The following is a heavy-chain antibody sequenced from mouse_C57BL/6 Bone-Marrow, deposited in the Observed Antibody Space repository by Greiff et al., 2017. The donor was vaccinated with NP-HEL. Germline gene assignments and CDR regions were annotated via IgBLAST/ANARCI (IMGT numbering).Heavy chain of an antibody. J-gene: IGHJ1*03. D-gene: IGHD2-12*01. V-gene: IGHV3-5*01. CDR2: IYYSGTI. CDR1: GISITTGNYR. Sequence: DVQLQESGPGLVKPSQTVFLTCTVTGISITTGNYRWSWIRQFPGNKLEWIGYIYYSGTITYNPSLTSRTTITRDTPKKQCFLEMNSLTAEDTATYYCARMQLRRRYFDVWGTGTTVTVSS. CDR3: ARMQLRRRYFDV.